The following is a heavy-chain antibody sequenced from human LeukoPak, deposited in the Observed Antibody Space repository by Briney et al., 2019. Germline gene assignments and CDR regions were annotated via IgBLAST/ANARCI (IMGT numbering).Heavy chain of an antibody. V-gene: IGHV3-23*01. CDR1: GFTFSSYA. CDR2: VSGHGTSS. J-gene: IGHJ4*02. D-gene: IGHD3-22*01. Sequence: PGGSLRLSCAASGFTFSSYAITWVRQAPGEGPEWVSTVSGHGTSSYYPDSVKGRFTVSRDNSKNTVFLQMSSLGAEDSAQYYCAKSVDSRGYWFERGADFWGQGTVVTVSS. CDR3: AKSVDSRGYWFERGADF.